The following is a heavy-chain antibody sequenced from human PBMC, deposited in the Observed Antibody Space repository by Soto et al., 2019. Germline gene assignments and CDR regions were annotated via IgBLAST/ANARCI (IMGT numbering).Heavy chain of an antibody. CDR1: GFTFSSYS. D-gene: IGHD2-8*02. V-gene: IGHV3-21*01. CDR2: ISSSSSYI. CDR3: ARDLGRVHVYGMDV. J-gene: IGHJ6*02. Sequence: EVQLVESGGGLVKPGGSLRLSCAASGFTFSSYSMNWVRQAPGKGLEWVSSISSSSSYIYYADSVKGRFTISRDNAKNSLYLQMNSLRAEDTAVYYCARDLGRVHVYGMDVWGQGTTVTVSS.